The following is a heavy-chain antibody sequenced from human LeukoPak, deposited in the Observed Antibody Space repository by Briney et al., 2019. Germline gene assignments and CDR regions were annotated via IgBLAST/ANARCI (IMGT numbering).Heavy chain of an antibody. J-gene: IGHJ4*02. Sequence: GASVKVSCKASGYTFTSYAMHWVRQAPGQRLEWMGWINAGNGNTKYSQEFQGRVTITRDTSASTAYMELSSLRSEDMAVYYCARDSSGYYRFDYWGQGTLVTVSS. CDR3: ARDSSGYYRFDY. D-gene: IGHD3-22*01. V-gene: IGHV1-3*03. CDR2: INAGNGNT. CDR1: GYTFTSYA.